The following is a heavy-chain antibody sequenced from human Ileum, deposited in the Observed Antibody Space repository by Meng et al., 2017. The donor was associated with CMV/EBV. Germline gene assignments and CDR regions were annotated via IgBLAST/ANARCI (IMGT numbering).Heavy chain of an antibody. V-gene: IGHV4-30-4*08. CDR2: IYYSGST. CDR1: ISSVDYY. D-gene: IGHD2-2*01. Sequence: ISSVDYYWSWIRQPPGKGLEWIGYIYYSGSTYYNPSLKSRVTISVDTSKNQFSLKLSSVTAADTAVYYCARGDIVVVPAAILDAFDIWGQGTMVTVSS. CDR3: ARGDIVVVPAAILDAFDI. J-gene: IGHJ3*02.